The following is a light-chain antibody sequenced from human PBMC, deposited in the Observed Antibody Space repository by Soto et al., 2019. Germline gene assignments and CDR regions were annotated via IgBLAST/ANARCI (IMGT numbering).Light chain of an antibody. CDR3: ISYTSRSSNWV. V-gene: IGLV2-14*01. CDR1: SSDVGGYKY. CDR2: EVN. J-gene: IGLJ3*02. Sequence: QSALTQPASVSGSPGQSITISCTGTSSDVGGYKYVSWYQQHPGKAPKLIIYEVNNRPSGVSNRFSGSKSGNTASLTISGLPAEDEADYYCISYTSRSSNWVFGGGTKLTVL.